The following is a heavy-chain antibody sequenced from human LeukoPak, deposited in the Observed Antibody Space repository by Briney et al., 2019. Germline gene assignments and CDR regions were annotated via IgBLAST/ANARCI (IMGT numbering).Heavy chain of an antibody. J-gene: IGHJ4*02. Sequence: GGSLRLSCAASGFTFSSYAMSWVRQAPGKGLEWVSAISGSGGSTYYADSVKGRFTISRDNSKNTLYLQMNSLRAEDTAVYYCARDPRRGDGYNYDYWGQGTLVTVSS. D-gene: IGHD5-24*01. CDR1: GFTFSSYA. CDR3: ARDPRRGDGYNYDY. V-gene: IGHV3-23*01. CDR2: ISGSGGST.